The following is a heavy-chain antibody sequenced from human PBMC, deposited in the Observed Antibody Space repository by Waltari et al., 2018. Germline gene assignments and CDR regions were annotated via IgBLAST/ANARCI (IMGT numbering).Heavy chain of an antibody. D-gene: IGHD6-19*01. V-gene: IGHV1-2*04. CDR2: INPNIGGT. CDR1: GYTFTGYY. J-gene: IGHJ6*02. Sequence: QVQLVQSGAEVKKPGASVKVSCKASGYTFTGYYMHWVRQAPGQGLEWMGWINPNIGGTNYAQKFQGWVTMTRDTSISTAYMELSRLRSDDTAVYYCARGFGYSSGWAYYYYGMDVWGQGTTVTVSS. CDR3: ARGFGYSSGWAYYYYGMDV.